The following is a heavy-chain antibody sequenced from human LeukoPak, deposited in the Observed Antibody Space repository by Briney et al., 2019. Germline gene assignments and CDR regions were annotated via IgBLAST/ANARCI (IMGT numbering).Heavy chain of an antibody. CDR1: GFTFDDYA. D-gene: IGHD4-23*01. J-gene: IGHJ4*02. CDR3: AKDWGNLTAVGFDY. Sequence: GGSLRLSCSASGFTFDDYAMHWVRQAPGKGLEWVSGISWNSGSIGYADSVKGRFTISRDNAKNSLYLQMNSLRAEDTALYYCAKDWGNLTAVGFDYWGQGTLVTVSS. V-gene: IGHV3-9*01. CDR2: ISWNSGSI.